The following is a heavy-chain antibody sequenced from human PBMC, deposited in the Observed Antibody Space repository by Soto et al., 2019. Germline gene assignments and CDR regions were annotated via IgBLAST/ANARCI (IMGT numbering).Heavy chain of an antibody. J-gene: IGHJ4*02. CDR2: INPSGGST. CDR1: GYTFTSYY. D-gene: IGHD6-19*01. Sequence: GASVKVSCKASGYTFTSYYMHWVRQAPGQGLEWMGIINPSGGSTSYAQKFQGRVTMTRDTSTSTVYMELSSLRSEDTAVYYCARVFSVAVARKDGFDYWGQGTLVNVSS. V-gene: IGHV1-46*01. CDR3: ARVFSVAVARKDGFDY.